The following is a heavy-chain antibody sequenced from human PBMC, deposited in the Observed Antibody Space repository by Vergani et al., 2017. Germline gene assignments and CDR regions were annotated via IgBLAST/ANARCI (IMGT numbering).Heavy chain of an antibody. CDR2: ITPFFPTG. V-gene: IGHV1-69*01. CDR3: ASPRTAENLPKPLYYFYGLDV. J-gene: IGHJ6*02. D-gene: IGHD7-27*01. CDR1: GGTFSSYA. Sequence: QVQLVQSGAEVKKPGASVKVSCKASGGTFSSYAISWVRQAPGQGLEWMGGITPFFPTGHYAQKFQGRVTITADESATTVYMELSSLRSEDTAVYYCASPRTAENLPKPLYYFYGLDVWGQGTTVTVSS.